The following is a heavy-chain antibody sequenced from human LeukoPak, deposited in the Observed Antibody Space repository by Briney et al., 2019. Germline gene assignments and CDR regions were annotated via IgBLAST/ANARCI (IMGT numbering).Heavy chain of an antibody. D-gene: IGHD6-13*01. CDR2: IYYSGST. J-gene: IGHJ1*01. V-gene: IGHV4-59*01. CDR3: ARYIAAAGTGYFQH. CDR1: GGSISSYY. Sequence: SETLSLTCTASGGSISSYYWSWIRQPPGKGLEWIGYIYYSGSTNYNPSLKSRVTISVDTSKTQFSLKLSSVTAADTAVYYCARYIAAAGTGYFQHWGQGTLVTVSS.